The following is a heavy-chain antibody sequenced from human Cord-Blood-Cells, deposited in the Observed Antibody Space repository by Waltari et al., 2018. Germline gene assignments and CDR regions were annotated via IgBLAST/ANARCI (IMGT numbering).Heavy chain of an antibody. CDR3: AREVYSNPYWYFDL. Sequence: QVQLQESGPGLVKPSETLSLTCTVSGGSISSYYWSWIRQPPGKGLEWIWYIYYSGSTNYDPSLKSRVTISVDTSKNQFSLKLSSVTAADTAVYYCAREVYSNPYWYFDLWGRGTLVTVSS. D-gene: IGHD4-4*01. CDR1: GGSISSYY. V-gene: IGHV4-59*01. CDR2: IYYSGST. J-gene: IGHJ2*01.